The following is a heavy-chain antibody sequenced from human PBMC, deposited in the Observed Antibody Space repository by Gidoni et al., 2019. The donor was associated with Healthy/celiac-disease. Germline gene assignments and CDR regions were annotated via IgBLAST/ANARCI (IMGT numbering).Heavy chain of an antibody. V-gene: IGHV4-34*01. D-gene: IGHD3-9*01. CDR3: ALYDILTGYDAFDI. J-gene: IGHJ3*02. CDR2: INHSGST. CDR1: GGSFSGYS. Sequence: QVQLQQWGAGLLKPSETLSLTCAVYGGSFSGYSWSWIRQPPGKGLEWIGEINHSGSTNYNPSLKSRVTISVDTSKNQFSLKLSSVTAADTAVYYCALYDILTGYDAFDIWGQGTMVTVSS.